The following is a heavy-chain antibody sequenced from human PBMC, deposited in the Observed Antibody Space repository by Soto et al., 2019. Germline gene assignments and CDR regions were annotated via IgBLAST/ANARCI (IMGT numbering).Heavy chain of an antibody. D-gene: IGHD6-13*01. CDR2: IYYSGTT. Sequence: SETLSLTCTVSGGSISGGDFYWSWIRQHPGKGLEWIGNIYYSGTTYYNPSLKSRLTMSVDTTSNQFSLKLTSVTAADTAVFYCATDRRYRSSWFWFDPWGQGTLVTVSS. CDR3: ATDRRYRSSWFWFDP. CDR1: GGSISGGDFY. V-gene: IGHV4-31*03. J-gene: IGHJ5*02.